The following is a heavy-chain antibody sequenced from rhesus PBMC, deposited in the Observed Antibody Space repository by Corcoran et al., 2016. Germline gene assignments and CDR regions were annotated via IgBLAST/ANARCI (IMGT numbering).Heavy chain of an antibody. CDR3: ARDRAAAGNGNFDY. V-gene: IGHV4S14*01. J-gene: IGHJ4*01. CDR2: IYGSGGSN. CDR1: GYSLSSGYS. D-gene: IGHD6-25*01. Sequence: QVQLQESGPGLVKPSETLSLTCAVSGYSLSSGYSCNWIRQPPGKWLEWMGSIYGSGGSNYLNPSLKSRVTLSVDTSKNQFSLKLSSVTAADTAVYYCARDRAAAGNGNFDYWGQGVLVTVSS.